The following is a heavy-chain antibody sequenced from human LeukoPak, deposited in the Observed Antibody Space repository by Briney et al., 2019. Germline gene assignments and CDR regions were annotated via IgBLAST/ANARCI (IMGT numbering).Heavy chain of an antibody. CDR2: INSDGSST. CDR3: ARIRIFGVVPYDY. Sequence: GGSLRLSCAASGFTFSSYWMHWVRQAPGKGLVWVSRINSDGSSTSYADSVKGRFTISRDDAKNTLFLQMNSLRAEDTAVYYCARIRIFGVVPYDYWGQGTLVTVSS. D-gene: IGHD3-3*01. CDR1: GFTFSSYW. V-gene: IGHV3-74*01. J-gene: IGHJ4*02.